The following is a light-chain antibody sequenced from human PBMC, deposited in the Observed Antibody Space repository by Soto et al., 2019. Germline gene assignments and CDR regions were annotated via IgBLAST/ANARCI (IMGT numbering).Light chain of an antibody. V-gene: IGKV3-20*01. J-gene: IGKJ2*01. CDR1: QSVSSSY. Sequence: EIVLTQSPGTLSLSPGERATLSCRASQSVSSSYLAWYQQKPGQAPRLLIYGASSRATGIPDRFSGSGSGTDFTLTISRLEPEDFAVYYCQQYGNSAMYTFGQGTKPEIK. CDR3: QQYGNSAMYT. CDR2: GAS.